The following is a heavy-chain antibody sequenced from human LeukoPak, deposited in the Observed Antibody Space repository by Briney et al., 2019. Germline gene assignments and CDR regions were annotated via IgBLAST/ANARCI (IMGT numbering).Heavy chain of an antibody. D-gene: IGHD3-22*01. J-gene: IGHJ4*02. Sequence: GGSLRLSCAASGFTFSSYAMSWVRQAPGKGLEWVSAISGSGGTTYYADSVKGRFTISRDNSKNTLYLQMNSLRAEDTAVYYCAKGGFYYDSSGDWGQGTLVTVSS. CDR2: ISGSGGTT. CDR1: GFTFSSYA. V-gene: IGHV3-23*01. CDR3: AKGGFYYDSSGD.